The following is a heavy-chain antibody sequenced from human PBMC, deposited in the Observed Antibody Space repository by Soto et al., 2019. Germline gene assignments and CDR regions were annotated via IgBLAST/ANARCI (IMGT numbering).Heavy chain of an antibody. CDR2: IYYSGST. V-gene: IGHV4-59*01. Sequence: PSETLSLTCTVSGGSISSYYWSWIRQPPGKGLEWIGYIYYSGSTNYNPSLKSRVTISVDTSKNQFSLKLSSVTAADTAVYYCARDHPLYYDSSGYYDYWGQGTLVTVSS. J-gene: IGHJ4*02. CDR3: ARDHPLYYDSSGYYDY. CDR1: GGSISSYY. D-gene: IGHD3-22*01.